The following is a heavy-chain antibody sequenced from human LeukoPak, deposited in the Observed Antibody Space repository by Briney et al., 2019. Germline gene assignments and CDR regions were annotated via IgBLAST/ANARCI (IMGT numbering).Heavy chain of an antibody. CDR2: IKPNSGGT. J-gene: IGHJ4*02. CDR3: ARGDSYSSSWVGY. V-gene: IGHV1-2*02. D-gene: IGHD6-13*01. CDR1: GYTFTGYY. Sequence: ASVKVSCKASGYTFTGYYMHWVRQAPGQGLEWMGWIKPNSGGTNYAQKFQGRVTMTRDTSISTAYMELSRLRSDDTAVYYCARGDSYSSSWVGYWGQGTLVTVSS.